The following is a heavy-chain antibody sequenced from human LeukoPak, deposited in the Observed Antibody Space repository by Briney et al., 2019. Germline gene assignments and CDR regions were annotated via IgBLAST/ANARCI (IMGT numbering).Heavy chain of an antibody. CDR2: ISNDGSNK. J-gene: IGHJ4*02. D-gene: IGHD6-13*01. V-gene: IGHV3-30-3*01. CDR3: ARPRLAATGMGRIFDH. Sequence: GSLRLSFAASGFIFNNYAMDWVRQAPGKGLEWVAVISNDGSNKYYADCVKGRFTISRDESKNTLYLQMNSLRVEDTAVYYCARPRLAATGMGRIFDHWGQGTLVTVSS. CDR1: GFIFNNYA.